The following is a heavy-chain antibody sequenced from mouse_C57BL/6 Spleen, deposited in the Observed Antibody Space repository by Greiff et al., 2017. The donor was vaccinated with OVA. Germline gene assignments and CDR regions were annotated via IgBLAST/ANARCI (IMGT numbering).Heavy chain of an antibody. D-gene: IGHD4-1*02. CDR2: IDPETGGT. CDR1: GYTFTDYE. CDR3: TRANWDD. Sequence: VQLVESGAELVRPGASVTLSCKASGYTFTDYEMHWVKQTPVHGLEWIGAIDPETGGTAYNQKFKGKAILTADKSSSTAYMELRSLTSEDSAVYYSTRANWDDWGQGTTLTVSS. J-gene: IGHJ2*01. V-gene: IGHV1-15*01.